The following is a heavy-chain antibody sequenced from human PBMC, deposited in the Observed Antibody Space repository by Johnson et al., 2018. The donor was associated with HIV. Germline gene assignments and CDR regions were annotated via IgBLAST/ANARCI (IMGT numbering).Heavy chain of an antibody. D-gene: IGHD4/OR15-4a*01. CDR3: ARASNYEYDAFDI. V-gene: IGHV3-13*01. J-gene: IGHJ3*02. Sequence: VQLVESGGGLVQPGGSLRLSCAASGFTFSSYDMHWVRQATGKGLEWVSAIGTAGDTYYPGSVKGRFTISREHANTSLYLQMNSLRAGDTAVYYCARASNYEYDAFDIWGQGTMVTVSS. CDR1: GFTFSSYD. CDR2: IGTAGDT.